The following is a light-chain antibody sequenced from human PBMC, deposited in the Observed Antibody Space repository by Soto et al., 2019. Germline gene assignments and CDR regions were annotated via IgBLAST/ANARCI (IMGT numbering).Light chain of an antibody. CDR2: DVN. V-gene: IGLV2-14*03. J-gene: IGLJ2*01. CDR1: SSDIGAYNF. CDR3: TSWTTSTTMI. Sequence: QSALTQPASVSESPGQSITISCTGTSSDIGAYNFVSWYQQHPVKAPKLMLYDVNIRPSGVSNRFSGSKSGNTASLTISGLQAEDEADYYCTSWTTSTTMIFGGGTKLTVL.